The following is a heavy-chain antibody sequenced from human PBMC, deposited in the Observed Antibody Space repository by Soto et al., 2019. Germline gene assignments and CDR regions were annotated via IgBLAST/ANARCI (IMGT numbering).Heavy chain of an antibody. J-gene: IGHJ4*02. CDR1: GYTFTRYY. D-gene: IGHD1-1*01. Sequence: QVQLVQSGAGVKKPGASVKVSCKASGYTFTRYYMHWVRQAPGQGLEWMGIINASGGSTSYAQKYQGRVNMTRDTSTSTVYIELSRLRSEDPAVYYCARLDKVEHYFDSWGQGTLVTVAS. V-gene: IGHV1-46*03. CDR2: INASGGST. CDR3: ARLDKVEHYFDS.